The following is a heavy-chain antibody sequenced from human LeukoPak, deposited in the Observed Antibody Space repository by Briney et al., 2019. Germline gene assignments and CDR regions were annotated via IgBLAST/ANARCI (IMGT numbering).Heavy chain of an antibody. D-gene: IGHD6-19*01. CDR1: GFTFGTHA. CDR3: AKLAGIRGWFVYYFDY. J-gene: IGHJ4*02. Sequence: GGSLRLSCAASGFTFGTHAMTWVRQAPGKGLGWVSGMSGRGDTSYYADSVKGRFTISRDNSKNTLFLQMNSLRAEDTAVYYCAKLAGIRGWFVYYFDYWGRGTLVTVS. V-gene: IGHV3-23*01. CDR2: MSGRGDTS.